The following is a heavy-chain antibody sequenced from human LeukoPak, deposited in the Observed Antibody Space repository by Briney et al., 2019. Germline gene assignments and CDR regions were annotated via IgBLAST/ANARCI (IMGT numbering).Heavy chain of an antibody. V-gene: IGHV1-46*01. CDR1: GYTFTSYG. CDR2: INPSGGST. J-gene: IGHJ4*02. Sequence: GASVKVSCKASGYTFTSYGISWVRQAPGQGLEWMGIINPSGGSTSYAQKFQGRVTMTRDTSTSTVYMELSSLRSEDTAVYYCARGSPTVTFDYWGQGTLVTVSS. D-gene: IGHD4-17*01. CDR3: ARGSPTVTFDY.